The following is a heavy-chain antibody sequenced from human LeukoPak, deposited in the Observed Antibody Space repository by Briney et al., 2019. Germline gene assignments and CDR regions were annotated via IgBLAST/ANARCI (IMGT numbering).Heavy chain of an antibody. V-gene: IGHV4-34*01. CDR1: GGSFSVYY. CDR2: INHSGST. CDR3: ARARMVRGVIIH. Sequence: PSETLSLTCAVYGGSFSVYYWSWIRQPPGKGLEWIREINHSGSTNYNPSLKSRVTISVDTSKSQFSLKLSSVTAADTAVYYCARARMVRGVIIHWGQGTLVTVSS. J-gene: IGHJ4*01. D-gene: IGHD3-10*01.